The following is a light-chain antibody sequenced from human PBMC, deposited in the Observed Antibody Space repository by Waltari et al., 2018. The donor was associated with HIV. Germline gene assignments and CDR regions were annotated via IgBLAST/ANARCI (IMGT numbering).Light chain of an antibody. Sequence: QSVLTPPPSVSGAPGQRVTISCSGSRSNIGARFAVHWYQQIQGTAPKLLIYGNSNRPSGVPDRFSGSKSGTSASLAITGLQAEDEADYYCQSYDSSLSGSVFGGGTKLTVL. V-gene: IGLV1-40*01. J-gene: IGLJ3*02. CDR1: RSNIGARFA. CDR2: GNS. CDR3: QSYDSSLSGSV.